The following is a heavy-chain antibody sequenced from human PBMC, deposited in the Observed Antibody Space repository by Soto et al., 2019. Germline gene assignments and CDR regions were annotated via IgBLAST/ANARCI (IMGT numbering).Heavy chain of an antibody. CDR1: GASITSDDYF. Sequence: LSLTCTVSGASITSDDYFWSWIRQSPERGLEWIGFIFYSGNTFNNPSLNGRASIAIDTSKNQFSLNLTSVTAADTAVYYCARTRQSWFYYYYGMDVWGQGTTVTVSS. V-gene: IGHV4-30-4*01. CDR2: IFYSGNT. D-gene: IGHD6-13*01. CDR3: ARTRQSWFYYYYGMDV. J-gene: IGHJ6*02.